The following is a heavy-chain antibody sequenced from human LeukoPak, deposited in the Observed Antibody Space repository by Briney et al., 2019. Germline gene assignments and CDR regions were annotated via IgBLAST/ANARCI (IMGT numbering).Heavy chain of an antibody. CDR3: ARDLKRTVGATTASDY. Sequence: GASVKVSCKASGYTFTSYGISWVRQAPGQGLEWMGWISAHNGDTNYAQKFQGRVSMTTDTSTSTGYMGLRSLTSDDTAVYYCARDLKRTVGATTASDYWGQGTLVTVSS. D-gene: IGHD1-26*01. J-gene: IGHJ4*02. V-gene: IGHV1-18*01. CDR2: ISAHNGDT. CDR1: GYTFTSYG.